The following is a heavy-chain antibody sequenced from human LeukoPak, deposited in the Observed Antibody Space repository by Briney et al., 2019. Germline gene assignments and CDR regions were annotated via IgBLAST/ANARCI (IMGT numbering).Heavy chain of an antibody. CDR2: ISSSGSTI. CDR3: ARGVRRLRTFDY. J-gene: IGHJ4*02. CDR1: EFTFSSYE. Sequence: GGSLRLSCAASEFTFSSYEMNWVRQAPGKGLEWVSYISSSGSTIYYADSVKGRFTISRDNAKNSLYLQMNSLRAEDTAVYYCARGVRRLRTFDYWGQGTLVTVSS. V-gene: IGHV3-48*03.